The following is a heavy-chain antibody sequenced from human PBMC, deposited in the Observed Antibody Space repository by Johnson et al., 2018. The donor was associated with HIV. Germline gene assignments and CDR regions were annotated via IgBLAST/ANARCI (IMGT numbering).Heavy chain of an antibody. CDR1: GFTFSSYG. Sequence: QVQLVESGGGVVQPGGSLRLSCAASGFTFSSYGMHWVRQAPGKGLEWVAFIRYDGSNKYYADSVKGRFTISRDNSKNTLYLQMNSLRAEDTAVYYCAKDGPLNYYVSSGYYLELGDAFDIWGQGTMVTVSS. V-gene: IGHV3-30*02. CDR3: AKDGPLNYYVSSGYYLELGDAFDI. CDR2: IRYDGSNK. J-gene: IGHJ3*02. D-gene: IGHD3-22*01.